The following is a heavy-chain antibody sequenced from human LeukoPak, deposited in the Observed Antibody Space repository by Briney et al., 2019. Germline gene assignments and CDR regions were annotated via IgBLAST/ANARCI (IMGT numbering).Heavy chain of an antibody. V-gene: IGHV3-21*01. CDR3: AKDKPVVAVAGSFDY. CDR1: GFTFSSYS. CDR2: ISSSSGYI. D-gene: IGHD6-19*01. Sequence: GGSLRLSCAASGFTFSSYSMNWVRQAPGKGLEWVSSISSSSGYIYYADSVKGRFTISRDNSKNTLYLQMKSLRAEDTAVYYCAKDKPVVAVAGSFDYWGQGTLVTVSS. J-gene: IGHJ4*02.